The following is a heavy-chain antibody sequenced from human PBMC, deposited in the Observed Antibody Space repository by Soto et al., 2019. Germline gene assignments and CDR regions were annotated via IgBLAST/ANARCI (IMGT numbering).Heavy chain of an antibody. CDR3: ARAATYYDSSGYYSGLGWFDP. CDR1: GDSISSGDYY. V-gene: IGHV4-30-4*01. D-gene: IGHD3-22*01. J-gene: IGHJ5*02. CDR2: IYYSGST. Sequence: SETLSLTCTVSGDSISSGDYYWSWIRQPPGKGLEWIGYIYYSGSTYYNPSLKSRVTISVDTSKNQFSLKLSSVTAADTAVYYCARAATYYDSSGYYSGLGWFDPWGQGTLVTVSS.